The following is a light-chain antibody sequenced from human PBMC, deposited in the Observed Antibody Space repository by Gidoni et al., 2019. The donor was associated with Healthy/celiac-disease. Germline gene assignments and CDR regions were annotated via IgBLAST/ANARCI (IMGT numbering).Light chain of an antibody. J-gene: IGKJ2*01. Sequence: DIQMTQSPSSLSASVGDRVTITCRASQGISNSLAWYQQKTGKAPKLLLYAASRLESGVPSRFSGSVSGTDYTLTISSLQPEDFATYYCQQYYSTPRTFGQGTKLEIK. V-gene: IGKV1-NL1*01. CDR3: QQYYSTPRT. CDR2: AAS. CDR1: QGISNS.